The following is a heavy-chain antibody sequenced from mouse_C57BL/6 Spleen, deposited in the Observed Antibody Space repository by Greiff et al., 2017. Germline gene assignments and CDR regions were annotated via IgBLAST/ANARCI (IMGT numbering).Heavy chain of an antibody. V-gene: IGHV1-69*01. CDR1: GYTFTSYW. CDR3: ARADYGSSYYAMDY. CDR2: IDPSDSYT. J-gene: IGHJ4*01. D-gene: IGHD1-1*01. Sequence: QVQLQQPGAELVMPGASVKLSCKASGYTFTSYWMHWVKQRPGQGLEWIGEIDPSDSYTNYNQQFKGKSTLTVDKSSSTAYMQLSSLTSEDSAVYYCARADYGSSYYAMDYWGQGTSVTVSS.